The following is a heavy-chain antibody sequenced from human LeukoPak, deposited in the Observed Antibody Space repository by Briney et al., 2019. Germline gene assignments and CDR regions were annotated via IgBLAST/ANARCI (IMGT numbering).Heavy chain of an antibody. D-gene: IGHD3-22*01. V-gene: IGHV4-39*07. CDR1: GDSISGSPYY. CDR2: INHSGST. Sequence: SETLSLTCSVSGDSISGSPYYWGWIRQPPGKGLEWIGEINHSGSTNYNPSLKSRVTISVDTSKNQFSLKLSSVTAADTAVYYCARGLGSYYDSSGYLHFDYWGQGTLVTVSS. J-gene: IGHJ4*02. CDR3: ARGLGSYYDSSGYLHFDY.